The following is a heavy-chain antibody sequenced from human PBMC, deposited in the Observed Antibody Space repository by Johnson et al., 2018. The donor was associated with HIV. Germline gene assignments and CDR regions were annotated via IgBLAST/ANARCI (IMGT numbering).Heavy chain of an antibody. CDR3: AKAIGGWERLPDAFDI. D-gene: IGHD1-26*01. V-gene: IGHV3-33*06. Sequence: QVQLVESGGGVVQPGRSLRLSCAASGFTFSSYGMHWVRQAPGKGLEWVAVIWYDGGNKYYADSVTGRFTISRDNSKNTLYLQMNSRRAGDTAVYDCAKAIGGWERLPDAFDIWGQGTMVTVSS. CDR2: IWYDGGNK. J-gene: IGHJ3*02. CDR1: GFTFSSYG.